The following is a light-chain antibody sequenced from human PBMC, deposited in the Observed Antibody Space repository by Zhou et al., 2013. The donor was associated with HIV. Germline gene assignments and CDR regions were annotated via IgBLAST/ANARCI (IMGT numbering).Light chain of an antibody. CDR3: QQYKSYSWT. J-gene: IGKJ1*01. Sequence: DIQMTQSPSTLSASVGDRVTITCRASQSISHWLAWYQHKAGKAPKLLIQKASSLQSGVPSRFSGSGSGTQFTLTISSLQPDDVATYYCQQYKSYSWTFGQGTKVEIK. CDR1: QSISHW. V-gene: IGKV1-5*03. CDR2: KAS.